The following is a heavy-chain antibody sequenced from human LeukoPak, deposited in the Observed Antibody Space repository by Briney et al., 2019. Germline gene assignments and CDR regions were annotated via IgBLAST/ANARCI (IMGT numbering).Heavy chain of an antibody. Sequence: SETLSLTCTVSGGSVTSYGYYWGWIRQPPGKGREWIGSISYGGTTYFNPSLQSRVTISVDTSKNQFSLNLGSVTAADTALYYCARHGHGAKFDYWGQGTLVTVSS. J-gene: IGHJ4*02. CDR3: ARHGHGAKFDY. V-gene: IGHV4-39*01. CDR1: GGSVTSYGYY. CDR2: ISYGGTT.